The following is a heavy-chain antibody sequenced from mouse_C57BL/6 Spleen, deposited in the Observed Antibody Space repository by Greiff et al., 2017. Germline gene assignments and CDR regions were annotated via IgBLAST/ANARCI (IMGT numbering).Heavy chain of an antibody. Sequence: QVQLQQPGAELVRPGSSVKLSCKASGYTFTSYWMHWVKQRPIQGLEWIGNIDPSDSETHYNQKFKDKATLTVDKSSSTAYMQLSSLTSEDSAVYYCARSLYYGNLDYWGQGTTLTVSS. CDR1: GYTFTSYW. CDR2: IDPSDSET. V-gene: IGHV1-52*01. D-gene: IGHD2-1*01. J-gene: IGHJ2*01. CDR3: ARSLYYGNLDY.